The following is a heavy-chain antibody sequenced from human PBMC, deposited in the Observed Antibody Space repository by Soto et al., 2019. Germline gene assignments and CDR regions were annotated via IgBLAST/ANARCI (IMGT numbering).Heavy chain of an antibody. Sequence: QVQLVESGGGVVQTGRSLRLSCAASGFSFSTYGMHWVRQAPGKGLEWVAVISYDGTTKTYADSVKGRFTISRDNSKNTLYLQMNSQRPADTAVYYGANGEGGYYDDSLGYWGQGTLVTVFS. J-gene: IGHJ4*02. CDR2: ISYDGTTK. CDR3: ANGEGGYYDDSLGY. CDR1: GFSFSTYG. V-gene: IGHV3-30*18. D-gene: IGHD3-16*01.